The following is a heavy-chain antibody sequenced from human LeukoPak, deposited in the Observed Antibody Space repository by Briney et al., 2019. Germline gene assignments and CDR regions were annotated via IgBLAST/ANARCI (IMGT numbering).Heavy chain of an antibody. CDR3: ARGQSRSPHGGYYNMDV. CDR1: VGSFSGYY. CDR2: INHSGNT. D-gene: IGHD3-16*01. J-gene: IGHJ6*03. V-gene: IGHV4-34*01. Sequence: KPSETLSLSCEVYVGSFSGYYWIWIRQPPGKGLEWIGEINHSGNTNHNPSLRSRVTISVDTSKNQFSLKLNSVTAADTAVYYCARGQSRSPHGGYYNMDVWGKGTPVTVSS.